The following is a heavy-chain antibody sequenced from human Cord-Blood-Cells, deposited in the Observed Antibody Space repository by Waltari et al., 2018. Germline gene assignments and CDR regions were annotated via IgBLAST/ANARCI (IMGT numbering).Heavy chain of an antibody. CDR2: FDPEDGET. D-gene: IGHD4-17*01. J-gene: IGHJ5*02. CDR3: ATVDYGDNWFDP. V-gene: IGHV1-24*01. Sequence: QVQLVQSGAEGKKPGASVKVSCKSSGYTLTELSMHWVRQVPGKGLEWMGGFDPEDGETIYAQKFQGRVTMTEDTSTDTAYMELSSLRSEDTAVYYCATVDYGDNWFDPWGQGTLVTVSS. CDR1: GYTLTELS.